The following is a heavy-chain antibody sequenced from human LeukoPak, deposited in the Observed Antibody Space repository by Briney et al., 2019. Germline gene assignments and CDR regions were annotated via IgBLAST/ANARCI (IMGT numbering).Heavy chain of an antibody. J-gene: IGHJ4*02. CDR2: ISSSSYI. D-gene: IGHD5-12*01. V-gene: IGHV3-21*01. CDR3: ARRGSGYTEPIDY. Sequence: GSLRLSCAASGFTFSSYSMNWVRQAPGKGLEWVSSISSSSYIYYADSVKGRFTISRDNAKNSLYLQMNSLRAEDTAVYYCARRGSGYTEPIDYWGQGTLVTVSS. CDR1: GFTFSSYS.